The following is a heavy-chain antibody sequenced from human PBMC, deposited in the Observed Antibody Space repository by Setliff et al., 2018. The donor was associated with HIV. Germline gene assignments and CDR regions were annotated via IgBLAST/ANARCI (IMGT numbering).Heavy chain of an antibody. D-gene: IGHD5-12*01. CDR2: IDWDDDK. CDR1: GFSLSTSGMC. J-gene: IGHJ4*02. V-gene: IGHV2-70*03. CDR3: AFSKQMATMAFDY. Sequence: NPTQTLTLTCTFSGFSLSTSGMCVSWIRQPPGKALEWLARIDWDDDKFYSTSLKTRLTISKDTSKNQVVLTMTNMDPVDTAVYYCAFSKQMATMAFDYWGQGALVTVSS.